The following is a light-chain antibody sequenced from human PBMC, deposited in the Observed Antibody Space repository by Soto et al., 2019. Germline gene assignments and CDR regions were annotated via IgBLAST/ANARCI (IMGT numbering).Light chain of an antibody. V-gene: IGLV2-14*01. Sequence: QSVLTQPASVSGSPGQSITISCTGTSSDVGTYNYVSWYQQHPGKAPKLMIYEVNKRPSGVSNRFSGSKSGNTASLTISGLQAEAEADYYCSSNTDTKTLVLFCGGTKLTVL. CDR3: SSNTDTKTLVL. J-gene: IGLJ2*01. CDR1: SSDVGTYNY. CDR2: EVN.